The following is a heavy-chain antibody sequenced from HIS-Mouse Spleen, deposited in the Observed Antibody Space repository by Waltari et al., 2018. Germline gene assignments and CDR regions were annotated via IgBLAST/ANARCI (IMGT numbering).Heavy chain of an antibody. J-gene: IGHJ4*02. CDR2: ISYDGSNK. CDR1: VFTCSSYG. V-gene: IGHV3-30*18. Sequence: VQLVESGGGAVQPGRSLRRSCAASVFTCSSYGMHWVRQAPGKGLEWVAVISYDGSNKYYADSVKGRFTISRDNSKNTLYLQMNSLRAEDTAVYYCAKDKHHAFDYWGQGTLVTVSS. CDR3: AKDKHHAFDY.